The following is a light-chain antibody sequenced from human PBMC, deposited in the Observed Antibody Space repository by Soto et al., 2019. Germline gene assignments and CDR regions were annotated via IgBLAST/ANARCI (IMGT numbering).Light chain of an antibody. CDR3: QQYYTYPYT. Sequence: DIQMTQSPSTLSASVGDRVTITCRASQSITSRLAWYQQKPGKAPKLLIYDASSLESGVPSRFSGSASGTEFTLTTSSLQPDDFATYYCQQYYTYPYTFGQGTKLESK. J-gene: IGKJ2*01. V-gene: IGKV1-5*01. CDR1: QSITSR. CDR2: DAS.